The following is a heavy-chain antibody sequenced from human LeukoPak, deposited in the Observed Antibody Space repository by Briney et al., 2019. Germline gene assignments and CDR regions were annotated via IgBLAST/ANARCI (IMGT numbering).Heavy chain of an antibody. CDR2: INPNSGGT. Sequence: ASVKVSCKASGYTFTGYYMHWVRQAPGQGLEWMGWINPNSGGTNYAQKFQGRVTMTRDTSISTAYMELSRLRSDDTAVYYCARERHGTPTVLYYYYYMDVWGKGTTVTISS. J-gene: IGHJ6*03. V-gene: IGHV1-2*02. CDR3: ARERHGTPTVLYYYYYMDV. D-gene: IGHD4-17*01. CDR1: GYTFTGYY.